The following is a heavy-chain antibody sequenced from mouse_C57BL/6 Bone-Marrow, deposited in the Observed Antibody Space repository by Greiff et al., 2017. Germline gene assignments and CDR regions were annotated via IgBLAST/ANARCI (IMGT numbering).Heavy chain of an antibody. CDR2: IDPSDSET. D-gene: IGHD2-3*01. CDR3: ARRGLYDGYYVGAMDY. Sequence: QVQLQQPGAELVRPGSSVKLSCKASGYTFTSYWMHWVKQRPIQGLEWIGNIDPSDSETHYNQKFTDKATLTVDKSSSTAYMQLSSLTSEDSAVYYCARRGLYDGYYVGAMDYWGQGTSVTVSS. V-gene: IGHV1-52*01. J-gene: IGHJ4*01. CDR1: GYTFTSYW.